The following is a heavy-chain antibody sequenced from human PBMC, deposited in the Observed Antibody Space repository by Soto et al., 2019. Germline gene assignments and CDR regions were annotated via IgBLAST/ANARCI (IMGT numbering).Heavy chain of an antibody. V-gene: IGHV1-69*02. D-gene: IGHD4-17*01. Sequence: SVKGSCKASGGTFISYTISWVRQAPGQGLEWMGRIIPILGIANYAQKFQGRVTITADKSTSTAYMELSSLRSEDTAVYYCASSYGDEPYYFDYWGQGTLVTVSS. CDR3: ASSYGDEPYYFDY. J-gene: IGHJ4*02. CDR2: IIPILGIA. CDR1: GGTFISYT.